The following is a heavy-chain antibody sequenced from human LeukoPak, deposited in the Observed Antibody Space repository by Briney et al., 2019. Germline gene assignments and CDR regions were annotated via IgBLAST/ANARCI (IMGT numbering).Heavy chain of an antibody. CDR2: TNWDGAST. CDR3: GRVYCSTTSCYDYYDYYMDV. V-gene: IGHV3-20*04. Sequence: RVGESLKISCKGSGYSFTSYWIGWVRQMPGKGLEWVSGTNWDGASTGYADSVKGRFTISRDNVKNSLYLQMNSLRVEDTALYFCGRVYCSTTSCYDYYDYYMDVWGIGTAVTVSS. J-gene: IGHJ6*03. CDR1: GYSFTSYW. D-gene: IGHD2-2*01.